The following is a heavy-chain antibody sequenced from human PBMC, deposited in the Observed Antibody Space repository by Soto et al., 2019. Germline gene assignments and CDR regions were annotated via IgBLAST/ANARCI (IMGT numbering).Heavy chain of an antibody. Sequence: QVQLVESGGGVVQPGRSLRLSCAASGFTFSSYAMHWVRQAPGKGLEWVAVISYDGSNKYYADSVKGRFTISRDNSKNTLYLQMNSLRAEDTAVYYCARGGWARYSYGHYYYYYGMDVWGQGTTVTVSS. CDR1: GFTFSSYA. CDR3: ARGGWARYSYGHYYYYYGMDV. J-gene: IGHJ6*02. V-gene: IGHV3-30-3*01. D-gene: IGHD5-18*01. CDR2: ISYDGSNK.